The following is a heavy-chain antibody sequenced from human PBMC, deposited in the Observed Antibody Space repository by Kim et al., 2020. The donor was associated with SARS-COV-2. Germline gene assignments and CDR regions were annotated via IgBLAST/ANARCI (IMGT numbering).Heavy chain of an antibody. Sequence: GGSLRLSCAASGLTLRSYAMNWVRQGPGKGLEWVSSITRGGDTYYSASVKGRFNISRDNFKDTLILQMNSLIAEDTGDYYCVPCVTLADRGGWFTFFDHWGQGTLVTVS. CDR2: ITRGGDT. CDR1: GLTLRSYA. D-gene: IGHD6-19*01. V-gene: IGHV3-23*01. CDR3: VPCVTLADRGGWFTFFDH. J-gene: IGHJ4*02.